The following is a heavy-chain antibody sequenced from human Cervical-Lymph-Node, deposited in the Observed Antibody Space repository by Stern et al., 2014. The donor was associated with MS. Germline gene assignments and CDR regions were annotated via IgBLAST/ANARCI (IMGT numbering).Heavy chain of an antibody. Sequence: VQLVESGAEVKNPGSSVRASCKSYGDTFSSDAISWVRQAPRQGLEWMGGIIPMTEIANYGQKFQGRVTITADESTSTAYMDLSGLRSDDTAVYYCSRGASSWYSDSWGQGTLVTVSP. D-gene: IGHD6-13*01. CDR2: IIPMTEIA. CDR3: SRGASSWYSDS. J-gene: IGHJ5*01. V-gene: IGHV1-69*01. CDR1: GDTFSSDA.